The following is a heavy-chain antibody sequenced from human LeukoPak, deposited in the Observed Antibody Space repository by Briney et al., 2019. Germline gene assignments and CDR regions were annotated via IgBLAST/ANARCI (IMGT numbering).Heavy chain of an antibody. CDR2: VYYSGVT. D-gene: IGHD5-12*01. CDR1: GGSISTYY. J-gene: IGHJ4*02. V-gene: IGHV4-59*01. Sequence: SETLSLTCTVSGGSISTYYWTWLRQPPGKALEWIGFVYYSGVTKYNPSLESRVTISLDASKNQFSLKLNSVTAADTAVYYCARGVAGYGPYDYWGQGTLVTVSS. CDR3: ARGVAGYGPYDY.